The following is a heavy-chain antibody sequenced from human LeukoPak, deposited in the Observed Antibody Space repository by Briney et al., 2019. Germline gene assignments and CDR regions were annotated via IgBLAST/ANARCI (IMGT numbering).Heavy chain of an antibody. D-gene: IGHD2-2*02. CDR3: ARAGYYSSTSCYTVD. Sequence: GASVKVSCKASGYTFTSYDINWVRQATGQGLEWMGWMNPNSGNTGYAQKFQGRVTITRNTSISTAYMELSSLRSEDTAVYYCARAGYYSSTSCYTVDWGQGTLVTVSS. J-gene: IGHJ4*02. CDR2: MNPNSGNT. V-gene: IGHV1-8*03. CDR1: GYTFTSYD.